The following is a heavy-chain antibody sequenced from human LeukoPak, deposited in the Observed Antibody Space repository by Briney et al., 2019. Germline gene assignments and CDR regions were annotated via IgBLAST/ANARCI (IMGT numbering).Heavy chain of an antibody. CDR3: ARALGYCSGGSCTRGYNWFDP. CDR1: GGSFSGYY. D-gene: IGHD2-15*01. V-gene: IGHV4-34*01. J-gene: IGHJ5*02. CDR2: INHSGST. Sequence: SETLSLTCAVYGGSFSGYYWSWIRQPPGKGLEWIGEINHSGSTNYNPSRKSRVSISLDTSRNQFSLKLSSVTAADTAVYYCARALGYCSGGSCTRGYNWFDPWGQGTLVTVPS.